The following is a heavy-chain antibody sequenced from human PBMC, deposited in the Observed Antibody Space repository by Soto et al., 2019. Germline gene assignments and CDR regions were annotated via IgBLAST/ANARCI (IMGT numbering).Heavy chain of an antibody. Sequence: LSLTCSVSGGSISSGGYHWSWIRQHPGKGLEWIGYIYYSGSAYYNPSLKSRVTISVDTSKNQFSLKLSSVTAADTAVYYCARDSGSYYLFDYWGQGTLVTVSS. CDR3: ARDSGSYYLFDY. J-gene: IGHJ4*02. CDR2: IYYSGSA. CDR1: GGSISSGGYH. D-gene: IGHD1-26*01. V-gene: IGHV4-31*03.